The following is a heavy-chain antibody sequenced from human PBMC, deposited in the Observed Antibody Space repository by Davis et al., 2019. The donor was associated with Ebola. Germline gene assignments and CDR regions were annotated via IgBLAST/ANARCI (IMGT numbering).Heavy chain of an antibody. CDR1: GFTFDDYA. J-gene: IGHJ4*02. D-gene: IGHD2-2*01. Sequence: SLKISCAASGFTFDDYAMHWVRQAPGKGLEWVSGISWNSGSIGYADSVKGRFTISRDNSKNMLYLQMNSLRVEDTALYYCVQGTTSCHVWGQGTLVTVSS. CDR2: ISWNSGSI. CDR3: VQGTTSCHV. V-gene: IGHV3-9*01.